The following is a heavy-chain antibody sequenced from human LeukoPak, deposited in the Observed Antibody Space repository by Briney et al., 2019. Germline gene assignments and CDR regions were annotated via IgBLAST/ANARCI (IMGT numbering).Heavy chain of an antibody. D-gene: IGHD6-19*01. V-gene: IGHV4-39*01. J-gene: IGHJ4*02. Sequence: PSETLSLTCTVSGGSISSSSYYWGWIRQPPGKGLEWIGSIYYSGSTYYNPSLKSRVTISVDTSKNQFSLKLSSVTAADTAVYYCARIWLVRDYFDYWGQGTLVTVSS. CDR3: ARIWLVRDYFDY. CDR1: GGSISSSSYY. CDR2: IYYSGST.